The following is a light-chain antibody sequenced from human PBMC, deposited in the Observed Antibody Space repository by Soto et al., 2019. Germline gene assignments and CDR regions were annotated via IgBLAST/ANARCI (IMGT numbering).Light chain of an antibody. V-gene: IGLV2-11*01. CDR1: SSDIGGYNY. Sequence: QSVLTQPRSVSGSPGQSVTMSCTGTSSDIGGYNYVSWYQQHPGKAPKLMIYDVTKRPSGVPDRFSGSKSGNTASLTISGLQAEDEADYYCCSSGGSPTYVFGTGTKVTVL. CDR2: DVT. CDR3: CSSGGSPTYV. J-gene: IGLJ1*01.